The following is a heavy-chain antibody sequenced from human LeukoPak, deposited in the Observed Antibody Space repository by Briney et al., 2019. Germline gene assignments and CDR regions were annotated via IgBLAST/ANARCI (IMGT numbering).Heavy chain of an antibody. D-gene: IGHD3-10*01. CDR2: IDHTGKS. V-gene: IGHV4-34*01. CDR3: ARASPPGSASAPTDL. J-gene: IGHJ2*01. CDR1: VGTFSGHY. Sequence: SETLSLTCAVYVGTFSGHYWSWIRQAPGKGLEWIGEIDHTGKSNYKSALNSGVTIAVDTSKNQFSLSLESVTAADTAIYYCARASPPGSASAPTDL.